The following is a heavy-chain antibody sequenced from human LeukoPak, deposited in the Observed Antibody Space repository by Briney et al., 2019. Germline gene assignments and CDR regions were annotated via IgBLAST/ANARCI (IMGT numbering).Heavy chain of an antibody. CDR3: ARTGAPLRCSSTSCYAPYYYYYGMDV. D-gene: IGHD2-2*01. Sequence: PSETLSLTCAVHGGSFSGYYWSWIRQPPGKGLEWIGEINHNGSTNYNPSLKSRVTISVDTSKNQFSLKLSSVTAADTAVYYCARTGAPLRCSSTSCYAPYYYYYGMDVWGQGTTVTVSS. CDR2: INHNGST. J-gene: IGHJ6*02. V-gene: IGHV4-34*01. CDR1: GGSFSGYY.